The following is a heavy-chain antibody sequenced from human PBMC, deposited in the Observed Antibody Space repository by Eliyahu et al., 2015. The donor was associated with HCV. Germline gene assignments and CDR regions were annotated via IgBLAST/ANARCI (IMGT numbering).Heavy chain of an antibody. J-gene: IGHJ5*02. V-gene: IGHV3-7*01. CDR2: INQDGSER. Sequence: EVQLVESGGGLVQPGGSLRLSCVASGFTFSTYWMTWARQAPGKGPEWVANINQDGSERHYVDSLKGRFTISRDNAKNSVYLQINSLRVEDSAVYYCARGPGGPIPTTHWFDPWGQGTLVTVSS. D-gene: IGHD1-26*01. CDR1: GFTFSTYW. CDR3: ARGPGGPIPTTHWFDP.